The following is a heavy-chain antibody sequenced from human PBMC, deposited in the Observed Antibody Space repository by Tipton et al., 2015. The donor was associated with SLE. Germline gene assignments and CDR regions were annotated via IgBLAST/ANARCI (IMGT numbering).Heavy chain of an antibody. J-gene: IGHJ4*02. D-gene: IGHD1-26*01. CDR1: GDSMSGGNNF. Sequence: TLSLTCNVSGDSMSGGNNFWSWVRQHPGKGLEWIGYIYYSGSTNYNPSLKSRVTISVDTSKNQFSLKVSSVTAADTAVYYCARGSSYYVYWGQGTLVTVSS. CDR3: ARGSSYYVY. CDR2: IYYSGST. V-gene: IGHV4-31*03.